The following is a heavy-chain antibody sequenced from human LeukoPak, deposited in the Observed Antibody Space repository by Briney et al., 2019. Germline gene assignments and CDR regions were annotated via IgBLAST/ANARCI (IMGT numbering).Heavy chain of an antibody. CDR1: GFTFSSYA. CDR2: ISGSGGST. V-gene: IGHV3-23*01. D-gene: IGHD3-10*01. CDR3: ARLLTLWFGENESPNWFDP. J-gene: IGHJ5*02. Sequence: GGSLRLSCAASGFTFSSYAMSWVRQAPGKGLEWVSAISGSGGSTYYADSVKGRFTISRDNAKNSLYLQMNSLRAEDTAVYYCARLLTLWFGENESPNWFDPWGQGTLVTVSS.